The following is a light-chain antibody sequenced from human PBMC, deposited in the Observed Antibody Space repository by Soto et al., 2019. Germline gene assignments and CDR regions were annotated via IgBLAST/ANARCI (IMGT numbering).Light chain of an antibody. Sequence: EIVMTQPPATLSVSPGERATLSCRASQSVSSNLAWYQQKPGQAPRLLIYGASTRATGIPARFSGSGSGTEFTLTISSLQSEDVAVYYCQQYNNWPSFGGGTKVEIK. V-gene: IGKV3-15*01. CDR1: QSVSSN. CDR2: GAS. CDR3: QQYNNWPS. J-gene: IGKJ4*01.